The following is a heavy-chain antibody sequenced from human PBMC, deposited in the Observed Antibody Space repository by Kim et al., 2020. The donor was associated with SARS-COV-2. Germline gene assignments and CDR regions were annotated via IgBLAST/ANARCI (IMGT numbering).Heavy chain of an antibody. CDR2: ISAYNGNT. J-gene: IGHJ5*02. CDR1: GYTFTSYG. CDR3: ARDAAHCTGGVCRPNWFDP. D-gene: IGHD2-8*02. Sequence: ASVKVSCKASGYTFTSYGISWVRQAPGQGLEWMGWISAYNGNTNYAQKLQGRVTMTTDTSTSTAYMELRSLRSDDTAVYYCARDAAHCTGGVCRPNWFDPWGQGTLVTVSS. V-gene: IGHV1-18*01.